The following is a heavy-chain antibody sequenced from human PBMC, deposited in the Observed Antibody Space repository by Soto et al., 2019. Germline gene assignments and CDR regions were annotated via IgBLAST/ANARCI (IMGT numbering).Heavy chain of an antibody. CDR1: GYTFTSHD. CDR3: ARWDYGYYARFDY. D-gene: IGHD4-17*01. Sequence: QVQLVQSGAEVKKSGASVKVSCKASGYTFTSHDINWVRQATGQGLEWMGWMNPNSGNTGYAQKFQCRVTMPRNTSISKAYMELSSLRSEDTAVYYCARWDYGYYARFDYWGQGTLVTVSS. CDR2: MNPNSGNT. J-gene: IGHJ4*02. V-gene: IGHV1-8*01.